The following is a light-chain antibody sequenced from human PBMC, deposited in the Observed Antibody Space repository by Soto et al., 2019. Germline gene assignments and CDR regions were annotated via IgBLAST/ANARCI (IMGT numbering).Light chain of an antibody. V-gene: IGKV3-20*01. Sequence: EIVLTQSPGTLSLSPGERATLSCRASQSVNSNYLAWYQQKPGQGPRLLMYGASSRATGIPDRFSGSGSGTDFTLTISRLAPEDFAVYYCRQYDNSPRTFGQGTKVEIK. CDR3: RQYDNSPRT. CDR1: QSVNSNY. J-gene: IGKJ1*01. CDR2: GAS.